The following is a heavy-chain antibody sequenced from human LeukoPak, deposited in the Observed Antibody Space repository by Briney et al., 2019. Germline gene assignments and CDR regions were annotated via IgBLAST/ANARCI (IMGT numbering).Heavy chain of an antibody. CDR2: IRSTANGYAT. CDR3: ARDPYSGRYGDYYYYYMDV. V-gene: IGHV3-73*01. Sequence: GGSLRLSCAASGFTFSGSALHWVRQASGKGLEWVGRIRSTANGYATAYAASVKGRFTISRDDSKNTAYLQMDSLKTEDTAVYYCARDPYSGRYGDYYYYYMDVWGKGTTVTISS. D-gene: IGHD1-26*01. J-gene: IGHJ6*03. CDR1: GFTFSGSA.